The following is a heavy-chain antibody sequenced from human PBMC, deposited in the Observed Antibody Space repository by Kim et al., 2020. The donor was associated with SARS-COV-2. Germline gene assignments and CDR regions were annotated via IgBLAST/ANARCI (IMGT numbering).Heavy chain of an antibody. Sequence: ASVKVSCKASGYTFTGYYMHWVRQAPGKGLEWMGRINPNSGGTNFAQKFQGRVTMTRDTSISTAYMELSRLRSDDTAVYYCASSILEKGYGMDVWGQGTTVTVSS. D-gene: IGHD1-26*01. CDR3: ASSILEKGYGMDV. J-gene: IGHJ6*02. V-gene: IGHV1-2*06. CDR1: GYTFTGYY. CDR2: INPNSGGT.